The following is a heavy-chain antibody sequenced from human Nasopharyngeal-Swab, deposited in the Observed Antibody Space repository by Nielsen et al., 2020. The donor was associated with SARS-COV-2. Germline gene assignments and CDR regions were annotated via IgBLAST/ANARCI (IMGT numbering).Heavy chain of an antibody. CDR3: AKSRQWLAEY. CDR2: ISYGGGDE. V-gene: IGHV3-30-3*02. J-gene: IGHJ4*02. Sequence: GASLKISCEASGFTFSSYPMQWVRRAPGKGLEWVSVISYGGGDEHYADSVKGRFTISRDNSKNTLYLQMNSLRAEDTAVYYCAKSRQWLAEYWGQGTLVTVSS. D-gene: IGHD6-19*01. CDR1: GFTFSSYP.